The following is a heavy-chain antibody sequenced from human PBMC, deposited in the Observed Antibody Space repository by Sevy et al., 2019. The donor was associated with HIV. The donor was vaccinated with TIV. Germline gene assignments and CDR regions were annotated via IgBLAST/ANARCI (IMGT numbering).Heavy chain of an antibody. D-gene: IGHD3-3*01. J-gene: IGHJ4*02. CDR2: IRYDGSNK. CDR1: GFTFSSYG. CDR3: AKEGELRFLEWLGFFDY. Sequence: GSLRLSCAASGFTFSSYGMHWVRQAPGKGLEWVAFIRYDGSNKYYADSVKGRFTISRDNSKNTLYLQMNSLRAEDTAVYYCAKEGELRFLEWLGFFDYWGQGTLVTVSS. V-gene: IGHV3-30*02.